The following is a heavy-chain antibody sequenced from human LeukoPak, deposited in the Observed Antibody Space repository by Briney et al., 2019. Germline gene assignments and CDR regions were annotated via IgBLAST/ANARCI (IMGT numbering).Heavy chain of an antibody. J-gene: IGHJ6*04. V-gene: IGHV4-4*07. D-gene: IGHD6-19*01. Sequence: SETLSLTCTVSGGSISTYYWSWIRQPAGKGLEWIGHIYTSGSTNYNPSLKSRVTMSVDTSKNQFSLKLSSVTAADTAVYYCARDQYSSGYLASDVWGKGTTVTVSS. CDR3: ARDQYSSGYLASDV. CDR1: GGSISTYY. CDR2: IYTSGST.